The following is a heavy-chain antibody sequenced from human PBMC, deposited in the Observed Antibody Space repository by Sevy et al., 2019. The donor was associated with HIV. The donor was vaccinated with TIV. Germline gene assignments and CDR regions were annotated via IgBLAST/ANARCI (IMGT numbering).Heavy chain of an antibody. Sequence: VGSLRLSCAGSGFTFSSYSMNWVRQAPGKGLEWVSSISSSSIYIYYADSVKGRFTISRDNAKNSLYLQMNSLRAEDTAVYYCARDPGFYCSGGSCYPRYYFDYWGQGTLVTVSS. J-gene: IGHJ4*02. D-gene: IGHD2-15*01. V-gene: IGHV3-21*01. CDR2: ISSSSIYI. CDR3: ARDPGFYCSGGSCYPRYYFDY. CDR1: GFTFSSYS.